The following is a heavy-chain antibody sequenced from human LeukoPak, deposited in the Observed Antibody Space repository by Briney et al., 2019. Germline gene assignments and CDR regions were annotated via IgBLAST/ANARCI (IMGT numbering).Heavy chain of an antibody. J-gene: IGHJ6*02. CDR3: ARDVKYSSGWYQSDYYGMDV. D-gene: IGHD6-19*01. CDR2: IYSGGST. V-gene: IGHV3-66*01. Sequence: GGSLRLSCAASGFTASSNYMSWVRQAPGKGLEWVTVIYSGGSTYYADSVKGRFTISRDNSKNTLYLQMNSLRAEDTAVYYCARDVKYSSGWYQSDYYGMDVWGQGTTVTVSS. CDR1: GFTASSNY.